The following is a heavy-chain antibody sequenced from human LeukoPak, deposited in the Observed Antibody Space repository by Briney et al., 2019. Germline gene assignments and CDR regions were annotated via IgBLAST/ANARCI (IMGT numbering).Heavy chain of an antibody. Sequence: PSETLSLTCTVSGGSITSYYWSWIRQPPGKGLEWIGYIYSSGSTKHNPSLKSRVTISVDTSKNQFSLKLSSVTAADTAVYYCARDLVGSIDYWGQGTLVTVSS. CDR3: ARDLVGSIDY. CDR2: IYSSGST. J-gene: IGHJ4*02. D-gene: IGHD2-15*01. CDR1: GGSITSYY. V-gene: IGHV4-59*01.